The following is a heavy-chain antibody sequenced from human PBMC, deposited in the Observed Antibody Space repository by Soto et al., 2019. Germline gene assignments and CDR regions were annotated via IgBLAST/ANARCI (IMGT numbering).Heavy chain of an antibody. CDR2: IYHSGST. CDR3: ARGVGATYFDY. J-gene: IGHJ4*02. CDR1: GGSISSGGYS. V-gene: IGHV4-30-2*01. Sequence: LSLPCAVSGGSISSGGYSWSWIRQPPGKGLEWIGYIYHSGSTYYNPSLKSRVTISVDRSKNQFSLKLSSVTAADTAVYYCARGVGATYFDYWGQGTLVTVSS. D-gene: IGHD1-26*01.